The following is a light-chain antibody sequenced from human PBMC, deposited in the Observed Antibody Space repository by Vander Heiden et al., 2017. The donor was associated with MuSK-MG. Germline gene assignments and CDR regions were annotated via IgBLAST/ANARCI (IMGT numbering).Light chain of an antibody. J-gene: IGKJ4*01. V-gene: IGKV1-39*01. CDR2: AAS. CDR1: QSITSY. CDR3: QQSVSIPLT. Sequence: DIQMTQSPSSLSASVGDRVTITCRASQSITSYLNWYQQKPGKAPKVLIYAASTLQSGVPSRFSGSGSGTDFTLTISSLQPEEFATYYCQQSVSIPLTVGGGTTVEIK.